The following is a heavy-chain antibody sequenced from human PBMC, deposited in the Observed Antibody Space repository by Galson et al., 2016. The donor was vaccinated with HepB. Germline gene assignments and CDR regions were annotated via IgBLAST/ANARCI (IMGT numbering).Heavy chain of an antibody. V-gene: IGHV3-23*01. D-gene: IGHD3-16*01. J-gene: IGHJ4*02. CDR3: GKHGGFDY. CDR2: ITGSGGTT. Sequence: SLRLSCAASVFSFSTSGMSWVRQTPGRGLEWVSGITGSGGTTHYADSVKGRFTISRDNSNNTLYLYMNSMRAGDPAVYYCGKHGGFDYWGQGALVTVSS. CDR1: VFSFSTSG.